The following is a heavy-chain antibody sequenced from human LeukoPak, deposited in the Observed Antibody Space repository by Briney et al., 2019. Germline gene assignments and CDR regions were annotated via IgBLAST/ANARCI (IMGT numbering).Heavy chain of an antibody. CDR2: MNPNSGNT. CDR3: ARCRFGSTSCYKAFWFDP. J-gene: IGHJ5*02. V-gene: IGHV1-8*03. CDR1: GYTFTSYD. D-gene: IGHD2-2*02. Sequence: ASAKVSCKASGYTFTSYDINWVRQATGQGLEWMGWMNPNSGNTGYAQKFQGRVTITRNTSISTAYMELSSLRSEDTAVYYCARCRFGSTSCYKAFWFDPWGQGTLVTVSS.